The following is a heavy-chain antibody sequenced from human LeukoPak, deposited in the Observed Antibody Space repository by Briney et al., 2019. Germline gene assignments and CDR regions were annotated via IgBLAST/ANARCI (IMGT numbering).Heavy chain of an antibody. D-gene: IGHD6-6*01. CDR3: ARDSSWASDY. CDR1: GFTFSSYW. J-gene: IGHJ4*02. CDR2: IKEDGSEK. Sequence: GGSLRPSCTASGFTFSSYWMSWVRQAPGKGLEWVANIKEDGSEKYYVDSVKGRFTISRDNAKNSLYLQMNSLRAEDRAVYYCARDSSWASDYWGQGTLVTVSS. V-gene: IGHV3-7*05.